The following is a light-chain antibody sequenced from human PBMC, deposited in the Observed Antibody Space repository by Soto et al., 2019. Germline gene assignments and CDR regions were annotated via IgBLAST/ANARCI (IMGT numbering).Light chain of an antibody. Sequence: EIVLTQSPATLSLSPGERATLSCRASQSVSSYLAWYQQKPGQAPRLLIYDASNRATGIPARFSGSGSGTDFTLTISSLEPEDFVVYYCQQYGSSPFTFGQGTRL. CDR1: QSVSSY. CDR2: DAS. V-gene: IGKV3-11*01. CDR3: QQYGSSPFT. J-gene: IGKJ5*01.